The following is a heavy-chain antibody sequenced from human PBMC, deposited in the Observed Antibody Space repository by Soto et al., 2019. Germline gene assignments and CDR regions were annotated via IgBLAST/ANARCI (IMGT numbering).Heavy chain of an antibody. CDR3: TRVGGYYGDYPNFDY. CDR2: IYYTGST. Sequence: SSETLSLTCTVSGSSISPFYWSWIRQPPGKGLEWIGYIYYTGSTNYNPSLKGRVTLSLGTSRNQLSLKLSSVTAADTAVYYCTRVGGYYGDYPNFDYWGPGTLVTVSS. D-gene: IGHD4-17*01. J-gene: IGHJ4*02. CDR1: GSSISPFY. V-gene: IGHV4-59*01.